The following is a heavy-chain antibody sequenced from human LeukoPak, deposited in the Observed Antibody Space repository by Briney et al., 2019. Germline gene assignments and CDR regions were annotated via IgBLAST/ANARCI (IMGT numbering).Heavy chain of an antibody. D-gene: IGHD2-2*01. CDR2: ISAYNGNT. CDR3: ARDYYCSSTSCPFIRRYYYGMDV. J-gene: IGHJ6*02. V-gene: IGHV1-18*01. Sequence: GASVKVSCKASGDTFTSYGISWVRQAPGQGLEWMGWISAYNGNTNYAQKLQGRVTMTTDTSTSTAYMELRSLRSDDTAVYYCARDYYCSSTSCPFIRRYYYGMDVWGQGTTVTVSS. CDR1: GDTFTSYG.